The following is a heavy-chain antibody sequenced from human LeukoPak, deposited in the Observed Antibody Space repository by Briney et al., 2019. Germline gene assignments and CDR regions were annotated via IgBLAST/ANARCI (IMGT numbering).Heavy chain of an antibody. V-gene: IGHV1-46*01. CDR3: ARDKEDGDYYFDY. CDR1: GYTFTSYY. D-gene: IGHD7-27*01. Sequence: ASVKVSCKASGYTFTSYYMHWVRQAPGQGLEWLGIINPSGGSTSYAQKFQGRVTMTRGTSTSTVYMELSSLRSDDTAVYYCARDKEDGDYYFDYWGQGTLVTVSS. CDR2: INPSGGST. J-gene: IGHJ4*02.